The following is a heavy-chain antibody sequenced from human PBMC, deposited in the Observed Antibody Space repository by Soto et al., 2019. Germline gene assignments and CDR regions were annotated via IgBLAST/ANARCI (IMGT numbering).Heavy chain of an antibody. Sequence: EVQLVESGGGLVQPGGSLRLSCAASGFTFSSYSINWVRQAPGKALEWFSYITSDSSTISYADSVKGRFTVSRDNAKNSLYLQMNSLRDEDTAVYYCARVGRGVYGMDVWGQGTWVTVSS. D-gene: IGHD2-8*01. J-gene: IGHJ6*02. CDR2: ITSDSSTI. CDR1: GFTFSSYS. CDR3: ARVGRGVYGMDV. V-gene: IGHV3-48*02.